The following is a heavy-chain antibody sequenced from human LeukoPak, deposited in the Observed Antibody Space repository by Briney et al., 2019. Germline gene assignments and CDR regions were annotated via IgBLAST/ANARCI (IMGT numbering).Heavy chain of an antibody. CDR2: INSDGSIT. CDR1: GFTFTTYW. J-gene: IGHJ4*02. V-gene: IGHV3-74*01. CDR3: ARRGGDYYDEYYFDY. D-gene: IGHD3-22*01. Sequence: GGSLRLSCAASGFTFTTYWMHWVRQAPGKGLVWVSHINSDGSITSYADSVKGRFTISRDNAKNTLYLQMNSLRAEDTAVYYCARRGGDYYDEYYFDYWGQGTLVTVSS.